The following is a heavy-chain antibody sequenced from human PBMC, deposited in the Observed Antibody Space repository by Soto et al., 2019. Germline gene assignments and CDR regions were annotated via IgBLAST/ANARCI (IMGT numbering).Heavy chain of an antibody. CDR1: GGSVSSGSYY. CDR3: ARVYDSSGYYKNYYFDY. CDR2: IYCSGST. V-gene: IGHV4-61*01. J-gene: IGHJ4*02. Sequence: SETLSLTCTVSGGSVSSGSYYWSWIRQPPGKGLEWIGYIYCSGSTNYNPSLKSRVTISVDTSKNQFSLKLSSVTAADTAVYYCARVYDSSGYYKNYYFDYWGQGTLVTVSA. D-gene: IGHD3-22*01.